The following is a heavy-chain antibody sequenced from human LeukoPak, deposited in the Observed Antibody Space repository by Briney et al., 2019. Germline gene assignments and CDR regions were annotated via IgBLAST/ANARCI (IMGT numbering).Heavy chain of an antibody. CDR1: SFTFSNAW. J-gene: IGHJ6*02. CDR2: IKSKTDGGTI. V-gene: IGHV3-15*07. D-gene: IGHD2-2*01. Sequence: GGSLRLSCAASSFTFSNAWMNWVRQAPGKGLEWVGRIKSKTDGGTIDYAAPVKGRFTISRDDSKNTLYLQVNSLKTEDTAVYYCTTRTAHRSTRTQYYYYGMDVWGQGTTVTVSS. CDR3: TTRTAHRSTRTQYYYYGMDV.